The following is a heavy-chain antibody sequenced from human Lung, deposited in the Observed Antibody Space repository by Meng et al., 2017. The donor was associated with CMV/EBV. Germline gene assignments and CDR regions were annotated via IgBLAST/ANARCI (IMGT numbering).Heavy chain of an antibody. CDR2: IKYDGSEK. D-gene: IGHD4-17*01. Sequence: GEXXTISCAASGFTFSSYWMAWVRQAPGKGLEWVANIKYDGSEKYYVDSVKGRFSISRDNGKNSLYLQMNSLRVEDTALYYCARDLHGDLNYWGQGTLVTVSS. CDR3: ARDLHGDLNY. V-gene: IGHV3-7*01. CDR1: GFTFSSYW. J-gene: IGHJ4*02.